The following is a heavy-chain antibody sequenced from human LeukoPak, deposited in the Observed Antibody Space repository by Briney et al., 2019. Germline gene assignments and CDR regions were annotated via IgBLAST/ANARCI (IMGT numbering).Heavy chain of an antibody. Sequence: PEASVKVSCKASGYTFTGYYMHWVRQAPGQGLEWMGWISAYNGNTNYAQKLQGRVTMTTDTSTSTAYMELRSLRSDDTAVYYCARDPRYCRSWSQIYFFNGIDVWGQGTTVTVSS. CDR3: ARDPRYCRSWSQIYFFNGIDV. J-gene: IGHJ6*02. CDR1: GYTFTGYY. D-gene: IGHD6-13*01. CDR2: ISAYNGNT. V-gene: IGHV1-18*04.